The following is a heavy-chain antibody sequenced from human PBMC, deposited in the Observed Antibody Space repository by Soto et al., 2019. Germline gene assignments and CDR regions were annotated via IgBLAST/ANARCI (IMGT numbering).Heavy chain of an antibody. CDR2: ISYDGRHE. CDR1: GFTFSSYA. Sequence: QVQLVESGGGVVQPGMSLRLSCAASGFTFSSYAMHWVRQAPGKELEWVAVISYDGRHESYTDSVKGRFTISRDTSKNTIYLQMNSLRPEDTAVYYCAKDRTSNFWSAYFDSWGQGTLIAVSS. V-gene: IGHV3-30*04. D-gene: IGHD3-3*01. CDR3: AKDRTSNFWSAYFDS. J-gene: IGHJ4*02.